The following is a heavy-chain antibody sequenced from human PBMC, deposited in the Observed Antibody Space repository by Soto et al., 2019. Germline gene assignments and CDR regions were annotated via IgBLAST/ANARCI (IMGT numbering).Heavy chain of an antibody. J-gene: IGHJ4*02. CDR1: GFTFSSYA. V-gene: IGHV3-23*01. D-gene: IGHD3-10*01. CDR2: ISGSGGST. CDR3: AKDVIRIPPPKWSPGPFDY. Sequence: QSGGSLRLSCAASGFTFSSYAMSWVRQAPGKGLEWVSAISGSGGSTYYADSVKGRFTISRDNSKNTLYLQMNSLRAEDTAAYYCAKDVIRIPPPKWSPGPFDYWGQGTLVT.